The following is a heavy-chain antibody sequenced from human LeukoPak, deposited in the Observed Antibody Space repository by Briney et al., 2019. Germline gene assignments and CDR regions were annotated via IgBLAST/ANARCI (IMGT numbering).Heavy chain of an antibody. Sequence: SETLSLTCTVSGGSISSYYWSWIRQPPGKGLEWIGYIYYSGSTNYKPSLKSRVTISVDTSKNQFSLKLSSVTAADTAVYYCAKAVWDIVVVPDYYMDVWGKGTTVTISS. CDR1: GGSISSYY. V-gene: IGHV4-59*01. J-gene: IGHJ6*03. D-gene: IGHD2-2*01. CDR3: AKAVWDIVVVPDYYMDV. CDR2: IYYSGST.